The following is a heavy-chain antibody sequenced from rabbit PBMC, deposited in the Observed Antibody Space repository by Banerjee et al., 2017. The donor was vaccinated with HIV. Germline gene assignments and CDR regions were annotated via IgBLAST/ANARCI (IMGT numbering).Heavy chain of an antibody. D-gene: IGHD8-1*01. CDR3: ARVGVGSSNNYRGAFDP. CDR2: IDASSGRT. J-gene: IGHJ2*01. CDR1: GFSLSNYY. V-gene: IGHV1S45*01. Sequence: QEQLKETGGGLVQPGGSLTLSCKVSGFSLSNYYMCWVSQAPGKGLEWIACIDASSGRTYYASWAKGRFTISKTSSTTVTLQMTSLTAADTATYFCARVGVGSSNNYRGAFDPWGPGTLVTVS.